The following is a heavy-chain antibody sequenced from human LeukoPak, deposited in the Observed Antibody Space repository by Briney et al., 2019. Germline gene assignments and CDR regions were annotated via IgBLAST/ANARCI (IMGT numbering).Heavy chain of an antibody. D-gene: IGHD5-18*01. Sequence: SETLSLTCTVSGGSISRYYWSWIRQPPGKGLEWIGYIYYSGSTNYNPSLKSRVTISVDTSKNQFSLKLSSVTAADTAVYYCARPGVGSGRYGAFDVWGQGAMVTVAS. CDR1: GGSISRYY. V-gene: IGHV4-59*08. CDR3: ARPGVGSGRYGAFDV. CDR2: IYYSGST. J-gene: IGHJ3*01.